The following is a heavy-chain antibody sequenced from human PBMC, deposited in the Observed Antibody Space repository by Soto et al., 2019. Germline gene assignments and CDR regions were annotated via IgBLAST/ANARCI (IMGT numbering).Heavy chain of an antibody. CDR2: INIKTNSI. V-gene: IGHV3-48*02. Sequence: HPGGSLRLSCVASGFTFKTYSMNWVRQAPGKGLEWISYINIKTNSIHYADSVEGRFTISTDNARNSLFLQMNSLRDEDTAVYYCARDLDYAFDYWGQGTLVTVSS. J-gene: IGHJ4*02. CDR1: GFTFKTYS. CDR3: ARDLDYAFDY. D-gene: IGHD2-2*01.